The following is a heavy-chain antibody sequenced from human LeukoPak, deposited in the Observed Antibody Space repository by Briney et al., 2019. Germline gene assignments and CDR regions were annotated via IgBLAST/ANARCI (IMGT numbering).Heavy chain of an antibody. CDR1: GGSISSYY. Sequence: SETLSLTCTVSGGSISSYYWSWIRQPPGKGLEWIGSIYYSGSTNYNPSLKSRVTISVDTSKNQFSLKLSSVTAADTAVYYCARDGGYYYDSSGYYRDWGQGTLVTVSS. D-gene: IGHD3-22*01. CDR2: IYYSGST. V-gene: IGHV4-59*01. CDR3: ARDGGYYYDSSGYYRD. J-gene: IGHJ4*02.